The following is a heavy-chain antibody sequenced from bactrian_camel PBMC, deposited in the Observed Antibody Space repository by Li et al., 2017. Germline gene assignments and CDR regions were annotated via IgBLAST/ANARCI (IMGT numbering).Heavy chain of an antibody. CDR3: VRSLVVMNY. CDR2: INNDGHTT. Sequence: DVQLVESGGDLVQPGGSLSLSCAASGFSFSSYIMTWVRQAPGKGLEWVSLINNDGHTTDYADSVKGRFTISRDNAKDTAHLQLNSVKPEDTAVYYCVRSLVVMNYWGQGTQVTVS. CDR1: GFSFSSYI. V-gene: IGHV3S40*01. J-gene: IGHJ4*01.